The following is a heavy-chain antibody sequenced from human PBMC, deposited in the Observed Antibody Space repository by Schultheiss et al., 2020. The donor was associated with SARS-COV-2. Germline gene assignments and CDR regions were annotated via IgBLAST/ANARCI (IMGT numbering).Heavy chain of an antibody. V-gene: IGHV3-48*02. CDR1: AFTFSSSN. J-gene: IGHJ4*02. CDR2: ISSGSSAI. D-gene: IGHD6-19*01. CDR3: AKDGGRAAGTWGGIAVVANFDY. Sequence: GGSLRLSCAASAFTFSSSNMNWVRQAPGKGLEWVSYISSGSSAIYYADSVKGRFTISRDNAKNSLYLQMNSLRDDDTAVYYCAKDGGRAAGTWGGIAVVANFDYWGQGTLVTVSS.